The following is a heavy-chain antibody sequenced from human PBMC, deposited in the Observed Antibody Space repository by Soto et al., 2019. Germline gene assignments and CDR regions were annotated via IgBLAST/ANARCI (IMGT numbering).Heavy chain of an antibody. CDR3: ARDPLGYAFDI. CDR1: GFTFSSYW. CDR2: INSDGSST. D-gene: IGHD1-1*01. J-gene: IGHJ3*02. V-gene: IGHV3-74*01. Sequence: GGSLRLSCAASGFTFSSYWMHWVRQAPGKGLVWVSRINSDGSSTSYADSVKGRFTISRDNAKNTLYLQMNSLRAEDSAVYYCARDPLGYAFDIWGQGTMVTVSS.